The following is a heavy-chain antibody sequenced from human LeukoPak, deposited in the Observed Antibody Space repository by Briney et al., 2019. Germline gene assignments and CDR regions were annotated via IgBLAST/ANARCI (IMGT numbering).Heavy chain of an antibody. CDR1: GGTFSSYA. Sequence: GASVKVSCEASGGTFSSYAISWVRQAPGQGLEWMGGIIPIFGTANYAQKFQGRVTITADESTSTAYMELSSLRSEDTAVYYCAREEGRSLIAFDIWGQGTMVTVSS. CDR3: AREEGRSLIAFDI. D-gene: IGHD3-16*01. CDR2: IIPIFGTA. V-gene: IGHV1-69*13. J-gene: IGHJ3*02.